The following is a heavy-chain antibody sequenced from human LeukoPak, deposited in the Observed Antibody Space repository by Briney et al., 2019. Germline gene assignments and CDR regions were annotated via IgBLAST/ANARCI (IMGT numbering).Heavy chain of an antibody. CDR3: ERENQNYGSSMDV. J-gene: IGHJ6*02. CDR2: IYYSGST. Sequence: SETLSLTCSVSGGSISSYYWGWIGQPPGKGLEGIGYIYYSGSTNYNPSLKSRVTISVDTSKHQFSLKLSSVTAADTAVYFCERENQNYGSSMDVWGEGTTHTVS. V-gene: IGHV4-59*01. D-gene: IGHD1-7*01. CDR1: GGSISSYY.